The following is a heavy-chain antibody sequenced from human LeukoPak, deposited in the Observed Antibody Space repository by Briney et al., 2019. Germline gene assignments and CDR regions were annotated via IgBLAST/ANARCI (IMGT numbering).Heavy chain of an antibody. Sequence: PSETLSLTCTVAGYSISSGYYWGWIRQPPGKGLEWIASIYHSGSTYYNPSLKSRVTISVDTSKNQFSLKLSSVTAADTAVYYCARDNIVVVAATKAYYFDYWGQGTLVTVSS. CDR3: ARDNIVVVAATKAYYFDY. CDR1: GYSISSGYY. J-gene: IGHJ4*02. D-gene: IGHD2-15*01. V-gene: IGHV4-38-2*02. CDR2: IYHSGST.